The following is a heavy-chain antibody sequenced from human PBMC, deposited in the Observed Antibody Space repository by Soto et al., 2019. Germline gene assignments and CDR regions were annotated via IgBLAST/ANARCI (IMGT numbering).Heavy chain of an antibody. CDR2: IYYSGST. D-gene: IGHD5-18*01. J-gene: IGHJ5*02. Sequence: PSETLSLTCTVSGGSISSSSYYWGWIRQPPGKGLEWIGSIYYSGSTYYNPSLKSRVTISVDTSKNQFSLKLNSVTAADTAVYYCARHKIYSYGHGNWFDPWGQGTLVTVSS. CDR3: ARHKIYSYGHGNWFDP. CDR1: GGSISSSSYY. V-gene: IGHV4-39*01.